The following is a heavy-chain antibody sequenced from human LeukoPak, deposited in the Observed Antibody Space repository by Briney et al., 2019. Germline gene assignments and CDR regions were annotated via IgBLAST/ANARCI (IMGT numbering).Heavy chain of an antibody. Sequence: SETLSLTCAVSGGSISSGGYSWSWIRQPPGKGLEWIGYIYYSGSTYYNPSLKSRVTISVDTSKNQFSLKLSSVTAADTAVYYCARGRQPYYYDSSGYYGDNWFDPWGQGTLVTVSS. V-gene: IGHV4-30-4*07. J-gene: IGHJ5*02. CDR2: IYYSGST. CDR3: ARGRQPYYYDSSGYYGDNWFDP. CDR1: GGSISSGGYS. D-gene: IGHD3-22*01.